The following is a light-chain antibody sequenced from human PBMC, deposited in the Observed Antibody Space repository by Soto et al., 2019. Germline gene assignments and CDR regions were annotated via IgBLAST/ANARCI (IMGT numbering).Light chain of an antibody. V-gene: IGLV1-47*02. CDR1: TSNIGSNY. Sequence: QSVLTQPTSASGTLGQRVTISCSGSTSNIGSNYVYWYQQFPGTAPKLLIFGKNRRPSGVPDRFSGSKSDTSAPLAISGLRSEDEADYYCAVWDESLRGYVFASGTKITVL. CDR3: AVWDESLRGYV. CDR2: GKN. J-gene: IGLJ1*01.